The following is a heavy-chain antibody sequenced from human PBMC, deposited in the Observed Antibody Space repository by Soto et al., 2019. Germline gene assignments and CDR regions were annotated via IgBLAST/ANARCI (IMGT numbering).Heavy chain of an antibody. J-gene: IGHJ4*02. Sequence: PSETLSLTCTVSGGSISSSSYYWGWIRQPPGKGLEWIGSIYYSGSTYYNPSLKSRVTISVDTSKNQFSLKLSSVTAADTAVYYCARHSQAVAGTGDPYFDYWGQGTLVTVSS. V-gene: IGHV4-39*01. D-gene: IGHD6-19*01. CDR1: GGSISSSSYY. CDR2: IYYSGST. CDR3: ARHSQAVAGTGDPYFDY.